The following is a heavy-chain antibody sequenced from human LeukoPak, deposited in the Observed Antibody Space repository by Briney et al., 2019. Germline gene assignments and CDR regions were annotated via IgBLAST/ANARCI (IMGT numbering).Heavy chain of an antibody. CDR2: IWYDGSSK. Sequence: GGSLRLSCVASGFTFSNNGMHWVRQAPGKGLEWVAVIWYDGSSKYYADPVKGRFTISRDTYKNTLYLQMNSLRAEDTAVYYCAKSSTYSSGAHAYDIWGQGTLVTVSS. CDR1: GFTFSNNG. V-gene: IGHV3-33*06. CDR3: AKSSTYSSGAHAYDI. J-gene: IGHJ3*02. D-gene: IGHD6-19*01.